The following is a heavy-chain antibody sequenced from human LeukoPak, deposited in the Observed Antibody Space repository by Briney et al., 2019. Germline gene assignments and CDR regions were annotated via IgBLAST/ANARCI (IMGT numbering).Heavy chain of an antibody. V-gene: IGHV4-38-2*02. D-gene: IGHD1-1*01. CDR1: GYSISSGYY. CDR3: ASSKLGRFDY. Sequence: SETLSLTCTVSGYSISSGYYWGWIRQPPGKGLEWIGNIYHSGRTYYNPSLKSRVSISIDTSKNQLSLKVSSVTAADTAVYYCASSKLGRFDYWGQGTLVTVSS. J-gene: IGHJ4*02. CDR2: IYHSGRT.